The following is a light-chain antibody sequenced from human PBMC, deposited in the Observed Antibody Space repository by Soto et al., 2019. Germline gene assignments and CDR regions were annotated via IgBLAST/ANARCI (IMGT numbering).Light chain of an antibody. Sequence: DIQMTQSPSTLSASEGDRVTISCRASQSVSIWLAWYQQKPGRAPKLLIYKSSILESGVPSRFRGSGSGTEFTLTISSLQHDDFATYYCQQFNTSPWTFGQGTKVDIK. CDR3: QQFNTSPWT. CDR1: QSVSIW. J-gene: IGKJ1*01. CDR2: KSS. V-gene: IGKV1-5*03.